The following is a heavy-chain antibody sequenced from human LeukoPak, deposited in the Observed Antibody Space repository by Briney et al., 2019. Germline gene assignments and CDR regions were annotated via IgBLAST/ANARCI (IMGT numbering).Heavy chain of an antibody. CDR3: ARGVSSGHTYYFDH. Sequence: SETLSLTCAVYGGSFSGYYWSWIRQPPGKGLEWIGEINHSGSTNYNPSLKSRVTISVDTSKNQFSLKLSSVTAADTAVYYCARGVSSGHTYYFDHWGQGTLVTVSS. CDR1: GGSFSGYY. CDR2: INHSGST. D-gene: IGHD6-19*01. V-gene: IGHV4-34*01. J-gene: IGHJ4*02.